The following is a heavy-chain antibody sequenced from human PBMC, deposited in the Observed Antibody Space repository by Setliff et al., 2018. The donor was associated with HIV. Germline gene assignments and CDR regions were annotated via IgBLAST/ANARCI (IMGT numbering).Heavy chain of an antibody. CDR1: GGSISSSSYY. Sequence: PSETLSLTCTVSGGSISSSSYYWGWIRQPPGKGLEWIGSIYYSGSTYYNPSLKSRVTISVDTSKNQFSLKLSPVTAADTAVYYCARDASQGAFDAFDIWGQGTMVTVSS. D-gene: IGHD1-26*01. V-gene: IGHV4-39*07. CDR3: ARDASQGAFDAFDI. J-gene: IGHJ3*02. CDR2: IYYSGST.